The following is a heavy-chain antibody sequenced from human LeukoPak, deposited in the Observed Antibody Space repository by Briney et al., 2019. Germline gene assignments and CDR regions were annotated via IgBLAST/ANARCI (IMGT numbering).Heavy chain of an antibody. CDR2: ISSSGSAI. CDR3: ARSRATIWGFDY. V-gene: IGHV3-11*04. D-gene: IGHD3-16*01. CDR1: GFTFRDYY. Sequence: PGGSLRLSCAASGFTFRDYYVSWIRQAPGKGLEWVSYISSSGSAIFYADSVKGRFTISRDNAKNSLFLQMNSLRVEDTAVYYCARSRATIWGFDYWGQGTLVTVSS. J-gene: IGHJ4*02.